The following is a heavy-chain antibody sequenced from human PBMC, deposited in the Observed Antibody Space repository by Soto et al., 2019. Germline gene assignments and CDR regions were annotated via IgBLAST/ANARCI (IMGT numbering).Heavy chain of an antibody. D-gene: IGHD5-12*01. Sequence: QVQLQQWGAGLLKPSETLSLNCAVTGGSLSGYYWSWIRQPPGKGLEWIGEVKDGGHTNYSPSLRGRVTISSDTSITQFSLRLNSVTAADTGVYYCARGQEGVVATHWDQGSLVTVSS. CDR2: VKDGGHT. CDR3: ARGQEGVVATH. J-gene: IGHJ4*02. V-gene: IGHV4-34*01. CDR1: GGSLSGYY.